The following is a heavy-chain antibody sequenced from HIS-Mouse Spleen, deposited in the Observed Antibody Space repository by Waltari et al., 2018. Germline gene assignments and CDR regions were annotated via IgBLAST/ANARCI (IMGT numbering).Heavy chain of an antibody. Sequence: EVQLVASGGGLVQPGGSLMLFCAASGFTFSRCLVPWVRQPPRKGLEWVAKLKQDGSEKYYVDSVKGRFTISRDNAKNSLYLQMNSLRAEDTAVYYCARDRYWYFDLWGRGTLVTVSS. CDR3: ARDRYWYFDL. J-gene: IGHJ2*01. CDR2: LKQDGSEK. CDR1: GFTFSRCL. V-gene: IGHV3-7*01.